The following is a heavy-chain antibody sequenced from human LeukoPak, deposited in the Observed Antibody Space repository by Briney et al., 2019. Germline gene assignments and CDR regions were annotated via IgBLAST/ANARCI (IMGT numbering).Heavy chain of an antibody. Sequence: SETLSLTCAVSGCPIRSRDWWSWVRQPPGKGLEWNGEIYHNGTTNYRPSLKSRVTISLDESNNPLSLKLRSVTAADTAVYYCATAPGYRSSVRFDPWGQETLVSVPS. CDR3: ATAPGYRSSVRFDP. D-gene: IGHD6-13*01. CDR1: GCPIRSRDW. J-gene: IGHJ5*02. V-gene: IGHV4-4*02. CDR2: IYHNGTT.